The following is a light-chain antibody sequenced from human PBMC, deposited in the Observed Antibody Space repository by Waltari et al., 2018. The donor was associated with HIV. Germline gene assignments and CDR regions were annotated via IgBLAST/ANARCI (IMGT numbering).Light chain of an antibody. CDR3: SSYTGSNNLVV. V-gene: IGLV2-8*01. CDR2: EVS. CDR1: NRDVGGYNY. J-gene: IGLJ3*02. Sequence: QSALTQPPSASGSPGQSVTLSCTGTNRDVGGYNYVSWYQQHPGKAPKLMIYEVSKRPSGVPDRFSGSKSGNTASLTVSGLQAEDEAEYYCSSYTGSNNLVVFGGGTKLTVL.